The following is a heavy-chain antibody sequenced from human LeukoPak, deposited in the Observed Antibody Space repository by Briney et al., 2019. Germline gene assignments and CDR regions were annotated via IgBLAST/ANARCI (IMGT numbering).Heavy chain of an antibody. CDR2: ISLSTSSI. CDR1: GFPFSNYN. V-gene: IGHV3-48*01. D-gene: IGHD6-13*01. CDR3: AREPTYSSSWYTSCDY. Sequence: GGSLRLSCAASGFPFSNYNMNWVRQAPGKGLEWVSYISLSTSSIYYADSVKGRFTISRDNAKNSLYLQMNSLRVEDTGVYYCAREPTYSSSWYTSCDYWGQGTLVTVSS. J-gene: IGHJ4*02.